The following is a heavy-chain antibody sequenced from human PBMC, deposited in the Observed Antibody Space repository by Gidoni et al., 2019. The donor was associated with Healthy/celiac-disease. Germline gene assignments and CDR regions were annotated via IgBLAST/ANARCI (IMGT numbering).Heavy chain of an antibody. Sequence: EVQLVESGGGLVTPGGSLRLYWAASGFTFRSYSMNWVRQAPGKGRDWVSSISSSSSYIYYADSVNGRFTISRDNAKNSLYLQMNSLRAEDTAVYYCARGLGWSVIVVVPAADPDYWGQGTLVTVSS. V-gene: IGHV3-21*01. J-gene: IGHJ4*02. CDR1: GFTFRSYS. CDR3: ARGLGWSVIVVVPAADPDY. D-gene: IGHD2-2*01. CDR2: ISSSSSYI.